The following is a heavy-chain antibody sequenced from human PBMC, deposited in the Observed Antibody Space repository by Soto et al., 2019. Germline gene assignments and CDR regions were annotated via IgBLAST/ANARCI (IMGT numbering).Heavy chain of an antibody. V-gene: IGHV3-21*01. CDR3: ARDESAGSSTSN. CDR2: ITSSGSYI. Sequence: DVQLVESGGGLVKPGGSLRLSWVASGPTFSTYGMNWIRQTPGKGLEWVSSITSSGSYIHYADSVQGRFTVSRDNAKNSMYLQMNSLRVEDTAVYFCARDESAGSSTSNWGQGTLVTVSS. CDR1: GPTFSTYG. D-gene: IGHD2-2*01. J-gene: IGHJ4*02.